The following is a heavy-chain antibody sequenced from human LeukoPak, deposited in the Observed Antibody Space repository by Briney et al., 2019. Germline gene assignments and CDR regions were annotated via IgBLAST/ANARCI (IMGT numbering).Heavy chain of an antibody. D-gene: IGHD4/OR15-4a*01. Sequence: GASVKVSCKASGYTSTGYYMHWVRQAPGQGLEWMGRINPNSGGTNYAQKFQGRVTMTRDTSISTAYMELSRLRSDDTAVYYCARPNGAWGAFDIWGQGTMVTVSS. CDR1: GYTSTGYY. V-gene: IGHV1-2*06. CDR3: ARPNGAWGAFDI. CDR2: INPNSGGT. J-gene: IGHJ3*02.